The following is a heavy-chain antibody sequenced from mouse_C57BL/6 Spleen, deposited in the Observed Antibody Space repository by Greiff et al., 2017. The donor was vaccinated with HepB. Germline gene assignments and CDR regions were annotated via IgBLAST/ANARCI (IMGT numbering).Heavy chain of an antibody. CDR3: ARTHER. V-gene: IGHV1-4*01. Sequence: VMLVESGAELARPGASVKMSCKASGYTFTSYTMHWVKQRPGQGLEWIGYINPSSGYTKYNQKFKDKATLTADKSSSTAYMQLSSLTSEDSAVYYCARTHERWCQGTTLTVAS. J-gene: IGHJ2*01. CDR1: GYTFTSYT. CDR2: INPSSGYT.